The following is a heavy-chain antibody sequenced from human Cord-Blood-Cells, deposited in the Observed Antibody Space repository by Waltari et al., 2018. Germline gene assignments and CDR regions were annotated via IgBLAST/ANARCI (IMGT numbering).Heavy chain of an antibody. J-gene: IGHJ5*02. CDR1: GGSFSGYY. Sequence: QVQLQQWGAGLLKPSETLSLTCAVYGGSFSGYYWSWIRQPPGKGLAWIGEINHSGSTNYNPSLKSRVTISVDTSKNQFSLKLSSVTAADTAVYYCARHYGSGSYSNWFDPWGQGTLVTVSS. V-gene: IGHV4-34*01. D-gene: IGHD3-10*01. CDR3: ARHYGSGSYSNWFDP. CDR2: INHSGST.